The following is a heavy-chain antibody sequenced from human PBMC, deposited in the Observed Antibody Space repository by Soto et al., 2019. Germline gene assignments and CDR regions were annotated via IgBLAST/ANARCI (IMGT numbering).Heavy chain of an antibody. CDR2: IYYSGST. CDR3: AGAPHYDFWSGYAPDAFDI. J-gene: IGHJ3*02. Sequence: SETLSLTCTVSGGSISSGGYYWSWIRQHPGKGLEWIGYIYYSGSTYYNPSLKSRVTISVDTSKNQFSLKLSSVTAADTAVYYCAGAPHYDFWSGYAPDAFDIWGQGTMVTVSS. D-gene: IGHD3-3*01. CDR1: GGSISSGGYY. V-gene: IGHV4-31*03.